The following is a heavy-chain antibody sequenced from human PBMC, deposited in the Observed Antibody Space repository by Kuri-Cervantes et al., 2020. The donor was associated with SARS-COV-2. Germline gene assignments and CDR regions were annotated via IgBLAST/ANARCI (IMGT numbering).Heavy chain of an antibody. Sequence: GESLKISCAASGFTFSSDGMRWVRQAPGKGLEWVAFIRYDGSNKYYADSVKGRFTISRDNSKNTLYLQMNSLRAEDTAVYYCAKAGKKEGYCSSTSCYLESDYWGQGTLVTVSS. CDR2: IRYDGSNK. CDR3: AKAGKKEGYCSSTSCYLESDY. V-gene: IGHV3-30*02. CDR1: GFTFSSDG. J-gene: IGHJ4*02. D-gene: IGHD2-2*01.